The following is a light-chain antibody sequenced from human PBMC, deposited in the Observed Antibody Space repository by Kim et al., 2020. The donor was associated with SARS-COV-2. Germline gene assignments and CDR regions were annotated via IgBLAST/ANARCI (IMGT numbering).Light chain of an antibody. V-gene: IGKV4-1*01. Sequence: ATNNCKSSQSVLYSSNNKDYLAWSQHKAGQPPRLLICWASTRESGVPDRFSGSGSGADFTLTISSLQAEDVAVYYCQQYYDTPPSFGGGTKVEIK. CDR3: QQYYDTPPS. CDR1: QSVLYSSNNKDY. J-gene: IGKJ4*01. CDR2: WAS.